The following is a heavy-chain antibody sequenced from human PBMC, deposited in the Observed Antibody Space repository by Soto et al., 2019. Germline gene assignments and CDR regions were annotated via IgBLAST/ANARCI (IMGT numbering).Heavy chain of an antibody. CDR3: ARDRGLVSAVGGKMVNHYGLDV. J-gene: IGHJ6*02. CDR2: IIPLLNIP. CDR1: GGTFSRNT. V-gene: IGHV1-69*08. Sequence: QVQLVQSGAEVKKPGSSVKVSCKASGGTFSRNTISWVRQAPGQGLEWMGRIIPLLNIPNYAQNFQGRVMMPADRSTTTVYMEVSSLKSEDTAVYYCARDRGLVSAVGGKMVNHYGLDVWGQGTTVTVSS. D-gene: IGHD3-10*01.